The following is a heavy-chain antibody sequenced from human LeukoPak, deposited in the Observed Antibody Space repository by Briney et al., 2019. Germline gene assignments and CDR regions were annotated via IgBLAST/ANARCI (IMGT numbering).Heavy chain of an antibody. V-gene: IGHV3-48*03. CDR1: GFTFSSYE. J-gene: IGHJ1*01. D-gene: IGHD1-26*01. Sequence: GGSLRLSCAASGFTFSSYEMNWVRQAPGKGLEWISYISSSGSSISYADSVKGRFTISRDNAKNSLYLQMNSLRAEDTAVYYCARGRIVGAAEYFQHWGQGTLVTVSS. CDR3: ARGRIVGAAEYFQH. CDR2: ISSSGSSI.